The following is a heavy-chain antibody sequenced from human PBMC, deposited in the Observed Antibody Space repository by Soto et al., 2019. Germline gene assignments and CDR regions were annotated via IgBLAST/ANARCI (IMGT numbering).Heavy chain of an antibody. Sequence: PGGSLRLSCAASGFTVSSNYMSWVRQAPGKGLEWISVIYSGGGTYYADSVKGRFTISRENSKNTLYLQMNRLRVEDTAVYYCAREESSVTPKVGHYFDYWGRGTLVTVSS. CDR1: GFTVSSNY. D-gene: IGHD4-17*01. V-gene: IGHV3-66*01. J-gene: IGHJ4*02. CDR2: IYSGGGT. CDR3: AREESSVTPKVGHYFDY.